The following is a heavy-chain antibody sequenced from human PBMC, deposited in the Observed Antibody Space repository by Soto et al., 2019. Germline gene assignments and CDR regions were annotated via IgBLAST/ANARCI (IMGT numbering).Heavy chain of an antibody. V-gene: IGHV3-33*01. CDR1: GFTFSSYG. D-gene: IGHD2-21*02. CDR3: ARDHGIRQVVTGSYSYCMDV. J-gene: IGHJ6*02. Sequence: GGSLRLSCAASGFTFSSYGMHWVRQAPGKGLEGVAVIWYDGSNKYYADSVKGRFTISRDNSKNTLYLQMNSLRAEDTAVYYCARDHGIRQVVTGSYSYCMDVCGQGTTVTVSS. CDR2: IWYDGSNK.